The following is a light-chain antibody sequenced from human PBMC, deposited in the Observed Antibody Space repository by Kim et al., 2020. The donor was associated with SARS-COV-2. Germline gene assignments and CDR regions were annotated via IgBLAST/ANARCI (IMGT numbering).Light chain of an antibody. CDR1: QSVSGY. CDR3: QQRSNWPPIS. CDR2: NAS. V-gene: IGKV3-11*01. J-gene: IGKJ5*01. Sequence: SLGERDTLSRTASQSVSGYIAWDQQKQDQAPGLRIYNASTWATGIPARFSGSGSGTDFALTISSLGPEDFAVYDCQQRSNWPPISFGEGTRLEIK.